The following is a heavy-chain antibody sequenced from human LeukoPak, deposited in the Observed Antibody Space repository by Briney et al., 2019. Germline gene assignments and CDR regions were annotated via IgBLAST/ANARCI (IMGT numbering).Heavy chain of an antibody. J-gene: IGHJ4*02. Sequence: PGGSLRLSCAASGFTFSSYGMHWVRQAPGKGLEWVAVISYDGRSQYYADSVKGRFTISRDNSRNTLYLQMTSLRPEDTAVYYCASERGASGEFAYWGQGTLVPVSS. V-gene: IGHV3-30*03. CDR3: ASERGASGEFAY. CDR1: GFTFSSYG. CDR2: ISYDGRSQ. D-gene: IGHD7-27*01.